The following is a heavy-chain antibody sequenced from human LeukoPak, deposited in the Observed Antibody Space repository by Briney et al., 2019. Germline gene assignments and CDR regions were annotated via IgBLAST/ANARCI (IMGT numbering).Heavy chain of an antibody. CDR1: GDTFTSYG. CDR3: ARGGKDCSSGEYFDY. CDR2: ISAYNGNT. D-gene: IGHD6-13*01. Sequence: ASVKVSCKASGDTFTSYGISWVRQAPGQGLEWMGWISAYNGNTNYAQKLQGRVTMTTDTSTSTAYMELRSLRSDDTAVYYCARGGKDCSSGEYFDYWGQGTLVTVSS. V-gene: IGHV1-18*01. J-gene: IGHJ4*02.